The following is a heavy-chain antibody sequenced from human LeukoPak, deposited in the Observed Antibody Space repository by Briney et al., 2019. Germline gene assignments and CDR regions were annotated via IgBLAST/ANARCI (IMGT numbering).Heavy chain of an antibody. D-gene: IGHD1-26*01. J-gene: IGHJ4*02. Sequence: GESLKISCKGSGYTFSIYWIAWVRQTAGKGLEWMGTIYPGDSNTRYSPSFQGQVTISADKSISTAYLQWSSLKASDTAMYYCASSSPSGSYDYWGQGTLVTVSS. CDR1: GYTFSIYW. CDR2: IYPGDSNT. CDR3: ASSSPSGSYDY. V-gene: IGHV5-51*01.